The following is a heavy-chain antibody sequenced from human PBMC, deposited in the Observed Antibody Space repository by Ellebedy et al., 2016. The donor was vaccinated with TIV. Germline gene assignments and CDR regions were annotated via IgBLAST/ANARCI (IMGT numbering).Heavy chain of an antibody. CDR3: ARVHCSITTCDYYYMDV. CDR2: IFTSGSF. V-gene: IGHV4-4*07. D-gene: IGHD1-1*01. CDR1: GGSVSRHF. J-gene: IGHJ6*03. Sequence: SETLSLXXTVSGGSVSRHFWSWIRQPAGKGLEWIGRIFTSGSFNYNPSLMSRVTMSVVTSKNQISLRLNSVTAADTAVYYCARVHCSITTCDYYYMDVWGKGTTVTVSS.